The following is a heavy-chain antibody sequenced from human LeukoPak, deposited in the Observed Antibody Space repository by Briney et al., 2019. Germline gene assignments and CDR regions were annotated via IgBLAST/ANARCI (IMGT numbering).Heavy chain of an antibody. CDR1: GFTFSHYN. CDR3: AKDWKLVGTTFFDY. D-gene: IGHD1-26*01. V-gene: IGHV3-21*04. J-gene: IGHJ4*02. Sequence: GGSLRLSCAASGFTFSHYNINWVRQAPGKGLEWVSSISSGSGGKIDYAASVKGRFTVSRDNSRNTLTLHMNSLRAEDAAVYYCAKDWKLVGTTFFDYWGQGTLVIVSS. CDR2: ISSGSGGKI.